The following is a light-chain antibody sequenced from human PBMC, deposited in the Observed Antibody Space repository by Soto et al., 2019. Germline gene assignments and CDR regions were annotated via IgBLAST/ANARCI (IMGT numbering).Light chain of an antibody. V-gene: IGLV2-14*03. CDR1: SSDVGSYNY. CDR3: TSYTTPSTYV. J-gene: IGLJ1*01. Sequence: QSVLAQPASVYGSPGQSITIFCTGTSSDVGSYNYVSWYQQHPGRAPKLMIYDVTNRPSGVSNRFSGSKSGSTASLTISGLQAEDEADYFCTSYTTPSTYVFGTGTKVTVL. CDR2: DVT.